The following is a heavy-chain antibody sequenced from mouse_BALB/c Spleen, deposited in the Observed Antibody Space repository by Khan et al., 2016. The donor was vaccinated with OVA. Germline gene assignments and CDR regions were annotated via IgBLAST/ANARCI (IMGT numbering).Heavy chain of an antibody. CDR3: AKGVWAHYYTLDY. CDR2: IWGGGST. V-gene: IGHV2-6-5*01. Sequence: QIQLVQSGPGLVAPSQNLSITCTVSGFSLSDYGVSWIRQTPGKGLEWLGVIWGGGSTYYNSALRSRLSISKDNSKSQVFLKMTSLQSDDSAMFYCAKGVWAHYYTLDYWGQGTSVTVSS. CDR1: GFSLSDYG. J-gene: IGHJ4*01.